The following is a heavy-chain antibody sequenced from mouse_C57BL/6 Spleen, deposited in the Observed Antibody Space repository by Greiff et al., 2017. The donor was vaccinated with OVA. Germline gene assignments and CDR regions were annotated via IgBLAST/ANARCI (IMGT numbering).Heavy chain of an antibody. D-gene: IGHD1-1*01. CDR1: GYSITSGYS. CDR3: ARGRVIKDFDY. CDR2: ISYDGSN. Sequence: VQLKESGPGLVKPSQSLSLTCSVTGYSITSGYSWTWIRQFPGNKLAWMGYISYDGSNNYNPSLKNRISITRDTSKNQFFLKLNSVTTEDTDTYYCARGRVIKDFDYWGQGTTLTVSS. J-gene: IGHJ2*01. V-gene: IGHV3-6*01.